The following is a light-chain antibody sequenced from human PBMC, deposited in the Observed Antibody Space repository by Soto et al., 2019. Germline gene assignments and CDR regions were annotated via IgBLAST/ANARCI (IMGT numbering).Light chain of an antibody. CDR3: QHYNSYSEA. Sequence: DIQMTQNPSTVSGSVGDRVTITCRARQTISSWLAWYQQKPGKAPKLLIYKASTLKSGVPSRFSGSGSGTEFTLAISSLQPDDFATYSCQHYNSYSEAFGQGTKVDIK. J-gene: IGKJ1*01. V-gene: IGKV1-5*03. CDR2: KAS. CDR1: QTISSW.